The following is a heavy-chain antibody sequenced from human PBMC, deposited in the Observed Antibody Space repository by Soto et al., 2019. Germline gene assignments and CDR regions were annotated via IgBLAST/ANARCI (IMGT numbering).Heavy chain of an antibody. CDR2: ISDDGSNK. V-gene: IGHV3-30*03. CDR3: ARGGGYSYGTNDAFDI. Sequence: QVQLVELGGGVVQPGRSLRLSCAASGFTFKTYGMHWVRQAPGKGLEWVAVISDDGSNKYNIASVEGRFTISRDNSKNTLFLQMNSLRHEDTAVYYCARGGGYSYGTNDAFDIWGQGTMVTVSS. CDR1: GFTFKTYG. D-gene: IGHD5-18*01. J-gene: IGHJ3*02.